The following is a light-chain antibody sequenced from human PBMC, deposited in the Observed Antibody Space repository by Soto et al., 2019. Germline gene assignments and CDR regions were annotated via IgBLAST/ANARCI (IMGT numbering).Light chain of an antibody. CDR1: QSVSSSY. V-gene: IGKV3-20*01. CDR2: GAS. CDR3: HPYGSSPYT. Sequence: EIVLTQSPGTLSLSPGERATLSCRASQSVSSSYLAWYQQKPGQAPRLLIYGASSRATGIPDRFSGSGSGTDFTLTISRLEPEDFAVSYCHPYGSSPYTFGQGTKLEIK. J-gene: IGKJ2*01.